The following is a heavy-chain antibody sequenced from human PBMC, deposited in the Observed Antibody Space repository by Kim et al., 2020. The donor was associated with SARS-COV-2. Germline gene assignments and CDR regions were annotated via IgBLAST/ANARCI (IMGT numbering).Heavy chain of an antibody. Sequence: AQKLQGRVTMTTDTSTSTAYMELRSLRSDDTAVYYCARGLEDIVVAPVDYWGQGTLVTVSS. CDR3: ARGLEDIVVAPVDY. J-gene: IGHJ4*02. D-gene: IGHD2-2*01. V-gene: IGHV1-18*01.